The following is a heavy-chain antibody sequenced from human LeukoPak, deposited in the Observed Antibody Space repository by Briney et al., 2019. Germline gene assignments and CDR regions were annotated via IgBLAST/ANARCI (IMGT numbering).Heavy chain of an antibody. D-gene: IGHD6-19*01. V-gene: IGHV4-4*07. Sequence: PSETLSLTCTVSGGSISSYYWSWVRQPAGKGLEWIGRIYTTGTTNYNPSLKSRVTISVDKSKNQFSLKLSSVTAADTAVYYCARDAVAGVGLNYFDYWDQGTLVTVSS. CDR1: GGSISSYY. J-gene: IGHJ4*02. CDR2: IYTTGTT. CDR3: ARDAVAGVGLNYFDY.